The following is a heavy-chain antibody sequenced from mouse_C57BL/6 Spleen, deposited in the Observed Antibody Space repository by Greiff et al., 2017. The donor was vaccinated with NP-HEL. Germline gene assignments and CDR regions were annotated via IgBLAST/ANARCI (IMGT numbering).Heavy chain of an antibody. CDR1: GYTFTSYW. V-gene: IGHV1-69*01. CDR2: IDPSDSYT. J-gene: IGHJ4*01. Sequence: VQLQQPGAELVMPGASVKLSCKASGYTFTSYWMHWVKQRPGQGLEWIGEIDPSDSYTNYNQKFKGQAKLTVDKSSSTAYMQLSSLTSEDSAVYYCARRGGGYYVLHYYAMDYWGQGTSVTVSS. CDR3: ARRGGGYYVLHYYAMDY. D-gene: IGHD2-3*01.